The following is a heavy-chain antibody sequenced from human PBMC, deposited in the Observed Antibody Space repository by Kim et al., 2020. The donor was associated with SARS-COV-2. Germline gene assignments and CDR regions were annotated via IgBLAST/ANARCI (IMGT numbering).Heavy chain of an antibody. CDR3: ARYGGNPGAYFDY. CDR1: GFTFSSYA. D-gene: IGHD2-15*01. J-gene: IGHJ4*02. V-gene: IGHV3-23*01. CDR2: IDGNSGNI. Sequence: GGSLRLSCAASGFTFSSYAMNWVRQAPGKGLEWVSIIDGNSGNIYYADSVKGRFAISRDNSQNTLYLQMNSLRAEDTAIYYCARYGGNPGAYFDYWGQGT.